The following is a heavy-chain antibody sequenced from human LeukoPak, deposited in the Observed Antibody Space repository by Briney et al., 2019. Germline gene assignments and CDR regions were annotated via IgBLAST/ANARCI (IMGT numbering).Heavy chain of an antibody. D-gene: IGHD6-13*01. Sequence: ASVKVSCKASGYTFTSYWIQWVRQAPGQGLEWMGLVNPDGGSTAYAHRFQGRVIMTRDTSTSTAYMDLSSLRSEDTAVYHCARAPRNSSTMLDFWGQGTLVTISS. V-gene: IGHV1-46*01. CDR1: GYTFTSYW. CDR3: ARAPRNSSTMLDF. J-gene: IGHJ4*02. CDR2: VNPDGGST.